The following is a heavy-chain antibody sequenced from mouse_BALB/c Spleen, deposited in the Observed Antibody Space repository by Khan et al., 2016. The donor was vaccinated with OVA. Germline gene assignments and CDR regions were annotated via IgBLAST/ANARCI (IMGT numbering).Heavy chain of an antibody. Sequence: EVQLQESGPCLVKPSQSLSLTCTVTGYSITSGYGWNWIRQFPGNKLEWMGYISYSGSTTYNPSLKSRISITRDTSKNQFFLQLNSETTKDTDTYYCARTARIKYWGQGTTLTVSS. CDR2: ISYSGST. D-gene: IGHD1-2*01. V-gene: IGHV3-2*02. J-gene: IGHJ2*01. CDR3: ARTARIKY. CDR1: GYSITSGYG.